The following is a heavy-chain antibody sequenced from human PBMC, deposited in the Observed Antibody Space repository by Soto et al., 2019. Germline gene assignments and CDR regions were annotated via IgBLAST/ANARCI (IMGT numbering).Heavy chain of an antibody. V-gene: IGHV4-34*01. CDR2: INHSGST. Sequence: SETLSLTCXVYGGSFSGYYWSWIRQPPGKGLEWIGEINHSGSTNYNPSLKSRVTISVDTSKNQFSLKLSSVTAADTAVYYCARGLGAARGEFDYWGQGTLVTVSS. CDR1: GGSFSGYY. D-gene: IGHD6-6*01. J-gene: IGHJ4*02. CDR3: ARGLGAARGEFDY.